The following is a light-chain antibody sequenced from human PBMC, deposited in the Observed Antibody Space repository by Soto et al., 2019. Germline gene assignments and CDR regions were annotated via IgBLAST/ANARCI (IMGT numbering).Light chain of an antibody. CDR3: PQANVFPRS. Sequence: DIQMTQSPSYVYASVGDTVTFTCRASEDVSRWLGWYQQTPGRAPSLLIFGATSWQDGVPSRFSATASGTHCTRTINGVQPDDFATYFCPQANVFPRSVGQGTKLDFK. J-gene: IGKJ2*01. CDR1: EDVSRW. CDR2: GAT. V-gene: IGKV1D-12*01.